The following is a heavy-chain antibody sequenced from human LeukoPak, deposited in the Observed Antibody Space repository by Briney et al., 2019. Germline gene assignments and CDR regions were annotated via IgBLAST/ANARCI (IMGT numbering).Heavy chain of an antibody. J-gene: IGHJ6*04. CDR3: AELGITMIGGV. D-gene: IGHD3-10*02. CDR1: GFTFDDYA. Sequence: PGGSLRLSCAASGFTFDDYAMHWVRQAPGKGLEWVSCISWNGGSLAYAGSVKGRFTISRDNAKNSLYLQMNSLRAEDTAVYYCAELGITMIGGVWGKGTTVTISS. CDR2: ISWNGGSL. V-gene: IGHV3-9*01.